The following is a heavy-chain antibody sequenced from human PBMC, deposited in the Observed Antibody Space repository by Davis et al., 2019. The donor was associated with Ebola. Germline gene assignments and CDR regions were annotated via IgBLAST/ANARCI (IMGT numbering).Heavy chain of an antibody. CDR3: ARGENSGYDPFDY. Sequence: PGGSLRLSCKGSGYSFTSYWNGWVRQMPGKGLEWMGIIYPGDSDTRYSPSFQGQVTISADKSISTAHLQWSSLKASDTAMYYCARGENSGYDPFDYWGQGTLVTVSS. J-gene: IGHJ4*02. CDR1: GYSFTSYW. CDR2: IYPGDSDT. D-gene: IGHD5-12*01. V-gene: IGHV5-51*01.